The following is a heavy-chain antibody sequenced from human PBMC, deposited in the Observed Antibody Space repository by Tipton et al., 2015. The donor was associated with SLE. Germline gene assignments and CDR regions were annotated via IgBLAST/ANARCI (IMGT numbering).Heavy chain of an antibody. CDR1: GGSFSGYY. V-gene: IGHV4-59*01. Sequence: TLSLTCAVYGGSFSGYYWSWIRQPPGKGLEWIGYIYYSGSTNYNPSLKSRVTISVDTSKNQFSLKLSSVTAADTAVYYCARERYGDYGVFDYWGQGTLVTVSS. CDR3: ARERYGDYGVFDY. D-gene: IGHD4-17*01. CDR2: IYYSGST. J-gene: IGHJ4*02.